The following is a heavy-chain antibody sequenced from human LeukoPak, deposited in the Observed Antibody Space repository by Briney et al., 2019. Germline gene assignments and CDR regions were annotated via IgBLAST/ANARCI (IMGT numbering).Heavy chain of an antibody. CDR1: GYTFTSYG. V-gene: IGHV1-18*01. J-gene: IGHJ3*02. Sequence: ASVKVSCKASGYTFTSYGISWVRQAPGQGLEWMGWISAYNGNTNYAQKLQGRVTMTTDTSTSTAYMELRSLRSDDTAVYYCARVRAWGFEWEAPWPFDAFDIWGQGTMVTVSS. CDR3: ARVRAWGFEWEAPWPFDAFDI. D-gene: IGHD1-26*01. CDR2: ISAYNGNT.